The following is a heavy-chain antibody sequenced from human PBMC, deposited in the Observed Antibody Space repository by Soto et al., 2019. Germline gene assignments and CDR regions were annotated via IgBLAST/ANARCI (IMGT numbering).Heavy chain of an antibody. D-gene: IGHD6-25*01. CDR2: IGTTGGDT. V-gene: IGHV3-23*01. CDR1: GFSFSPYP. J-gene: IGHJ2*01. Sequence: EVQLLESGGSLVLPGGSLRLSCAASGFSFSPYPMSWVRQAPVKGLEWVSTIGTTGGDTYYPDFVKGRFTISRDDSKNTVYLQMSSLRDEYSAIYYCAKSRVASGRGYFDLWGRGTLVTVSS. CDR3: AKSRVASGRGYFDL.